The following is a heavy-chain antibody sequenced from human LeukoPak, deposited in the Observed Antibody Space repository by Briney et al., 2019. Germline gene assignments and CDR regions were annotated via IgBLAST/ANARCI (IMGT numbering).Heavy chain of an antibody. CDR3: ARRRIVGSIDDAFDI. CDR1: GFTFSDYA. J-gene: IGHJ3*02. CDR2: ISSDGNTQ. V-gene: IGHV3-30-3*01. Sequence: GGSLRLSCAASGFTFSDYAMHWVRRAPGKGLEWAAVISSDGNTQYYADSVEGRFTISRDNSNNTLFLQMNSLRADDTAIYYCARRRIVGSIDDAFDIWGQGTMVTLSS. D-gene: IGHD1-26*01.